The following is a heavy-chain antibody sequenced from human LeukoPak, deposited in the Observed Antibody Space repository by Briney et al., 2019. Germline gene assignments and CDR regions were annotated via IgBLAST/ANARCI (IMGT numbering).Heavy chain of an antibody. V-gene: IGHV3-23*01. CDR2: ISGSGGST. CDR1: GFTFSSYA. D-gene: IGHD1-26*01. CDR3: ARDRGIVGAFFDY. J-gene: IGHJ4*02. Sequence: PGGSLRLSCAASGFTFSSYAMSWVRQAPGKGLEWVSVISGSGGSTYHADSVKGRFTISRDNSKNTLYLQMNSLRAEDTAVYYCARDRGIVGAFFDYWGQGTLVTVSS.